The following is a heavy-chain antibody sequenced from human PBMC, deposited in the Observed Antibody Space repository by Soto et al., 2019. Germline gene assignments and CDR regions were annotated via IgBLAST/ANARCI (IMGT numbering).Heavy chain of an antibody. D-gene: IGHD3-3*01. CDR3: ATARVADSSLDH. CDR1: GFTFSNNA. V-gene: IGHV3-30*01. J-gene: IGHJ4*01. Sequence: GGSLRLSCVGSGFTFSNNAMHWVRQAPGKGLEWVAFISHDSSEIFYADSVKGRFTISRDNPENTLFLHMNSPRADDTAVYYCATARVADSSLDHWGQGILVTVSS. CDR2: ISHDSSEI.